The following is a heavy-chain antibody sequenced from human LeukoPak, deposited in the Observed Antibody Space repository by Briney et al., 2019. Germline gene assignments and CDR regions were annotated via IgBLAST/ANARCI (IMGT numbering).Heavy chain of an antibody. J-gene: IGHJ6*03. V-gene: IGHV1-69*05. Sequence: PRASVKVSCKASGGTFSSYAISWVRQAPGQGLEWMGGIIPIFGTANYAQKFQGRVTITTDESTSTAYMELSSLRSEDTAVYYCAGAEGIAVARLRFDYYYYMDVWGKGTTVTVSS. CDR1: GGTFSSYA. D-gene: IGHD6-19*01. CDR3: AGAEGIAVARLRFDYYYYMDV. CDR2: IIPIFGTA.